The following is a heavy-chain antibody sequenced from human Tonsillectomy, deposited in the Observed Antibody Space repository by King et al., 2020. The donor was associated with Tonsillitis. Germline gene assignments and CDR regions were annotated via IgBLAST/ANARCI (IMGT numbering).Heavy chain of an antibody. CDR1: GFTFSSYT. CDR2: ISGSSTYI. D-gene: IGHD1-7*01. V-gene: IGHV3-21*01. CDR3: AREYLAGTSPPDY. Sequence: VQLVDSGGGLVKPGGSLRLSCATSGFTFSSYTMNWVRQAPGKGLEWVSSISGSSTYIFYADSVQGRFTISRDNAKESLYLQMNSLRVEDTAVYYCAREYLAGTSPPDYWGQGTLVTVAS. J-gene: IGHJ4*02.